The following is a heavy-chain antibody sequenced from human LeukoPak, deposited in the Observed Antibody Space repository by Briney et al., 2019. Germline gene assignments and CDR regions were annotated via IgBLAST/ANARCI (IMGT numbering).Heavy chain of an antibody. CDR1: GFTFSDYY. D-gene: IGHD6-13*01. CDR3: ARVPIAAAGTSGDY. CDR2: IKQDGSEK. Sequence: GGSLRLSCAASGFTFSDYYMSWIRQAPGKGLEWVANIKQDGSEKYYVDSVKGRFTISRDNAKNSLYLQMNSLRAEDTAVYYCARVPIAAAGTSGDYWGQGTLVTVSS. J-gene: IGHJ4*02. V-gene: IGHV3-7*01.